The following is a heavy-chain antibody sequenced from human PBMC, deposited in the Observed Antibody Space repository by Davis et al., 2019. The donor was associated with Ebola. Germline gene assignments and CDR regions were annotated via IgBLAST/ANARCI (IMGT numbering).Heavy chain of an antibody. V-gene: IGHV4-59*01. D-gene: IGHD5-12*01. Sequence: MPSETLSLTCTVSGDSILTYYWSWIRQPPGKGLEWIGYVYHTGSTNYKPSLKSRVTMSVDTSKNQFSLRLTSVTAADTAVYYCARDWDSGFDWVYWGQGSLVTVSS. CDR3: ARDWDSGFDWVY. CDR1: GDSILTYY. CDR2: VYHTGST. J-gene: IGHJ4*02.